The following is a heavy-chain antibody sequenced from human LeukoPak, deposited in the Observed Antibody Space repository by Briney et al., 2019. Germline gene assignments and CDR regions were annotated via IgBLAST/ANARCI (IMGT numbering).Heavy chain of an antibody. CDR3: ARDHGEDYYDSSGYYSH. D-gene: IGHD3-22*01. V-gene: IGHV3-66*01. Sequence: GGSLRLSCAASGFTVSSNYMSWVRQAPGKGLEWVSVIYSGGSTYYADSVKGRFTISRDNSKNTLYLQMNSLRAEDTAVYYCARDHGEDYYDSSGYYSHWGQGTLVTVSS. J-gene: IGHJ4*02. CDR2: IYSGGST. CDR1: GFTVSSNY.